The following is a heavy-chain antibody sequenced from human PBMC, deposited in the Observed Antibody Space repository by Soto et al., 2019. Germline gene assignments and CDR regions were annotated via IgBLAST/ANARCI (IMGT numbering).Heavy chain of an antibody. D-gene: IGHD2-15*01. CDR2: IRSKANSYAT. Sequence: EVQLVESEGGLVQPGGSLKLSCAASGFTFSGSAMHWVRQASGKGLEWVGRIRSKANSYATAYAASVKGRFTISRDDSKNTAYLQMNSLKTEDTAVYYCTGRGGDYYGMDVWGQGTTVTVSS. V-gene: IGHV3-73*01. CDR3: TGRGGDYYGMDV. CDR1: GFTFSGSA. J-gene: IGHJ6*02.